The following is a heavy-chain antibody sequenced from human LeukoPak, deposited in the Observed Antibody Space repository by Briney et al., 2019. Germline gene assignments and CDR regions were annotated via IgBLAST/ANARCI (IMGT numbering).Heavy chain of an antibody. CDR2: FDPEDGET. D-gene: IGHD3-22*01. V-gene: IGHV1-24*01. Sequence: ASVKVSCKVSGYTLTELSMHWVRQAPGKGLEWMGGFDPEDGETIYAQKFQGRVTMTEDTSTDTAYMELSSLRSEDTAVYYCAREVTSDYYDSSGYSNWFDPWGQGTLVTVSS. CDR1: GYTLTELS. CDR3: AREVTSDYYDSSGYSNWFDP. J-gene: IGHJ5*02.